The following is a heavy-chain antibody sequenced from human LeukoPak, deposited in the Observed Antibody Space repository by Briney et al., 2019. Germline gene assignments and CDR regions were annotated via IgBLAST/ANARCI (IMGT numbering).Heavy chain of an antibody. J-gene: IGHJ4*02. D-gene: IGHD6-6*01. CDR2: ISSSSSTI. CDR1: GFTFSSYS. CDR3: ARGSTYSSSPFDY. Sequence: GGSLRLSCAASGFTFSSYSMNWVRQAPGKGLEWVSYISSSSSTIYYADSVKGRFTISRDNANNSLFLQMDSLRAEDTAIYYCARGSTYSSSPFDYWGQGILFTVSS. V-gene: IGHV3-48*04.